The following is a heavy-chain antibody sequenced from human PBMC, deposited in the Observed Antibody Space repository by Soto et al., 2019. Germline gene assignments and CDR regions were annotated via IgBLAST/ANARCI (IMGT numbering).Heavy chain of an antibody. CDR3: ARHLAYDFYFDY. CDR2: IIPMFGTA. V-gene: IGHV1-69*13. Sequence: ASVKVSCKASGGTFSSYGISWVRQVPGQGLEWMGEIIPMFGTANYAQKFQDRVTLTADESTSAAYMELSSLTSEDTAVYFCARHLAYDFYFDYWGQGTPVTVSS. D-gene: IGHD3-3*01. CDR1: GGTFSSYG. J-gene: IGHJ4*02.